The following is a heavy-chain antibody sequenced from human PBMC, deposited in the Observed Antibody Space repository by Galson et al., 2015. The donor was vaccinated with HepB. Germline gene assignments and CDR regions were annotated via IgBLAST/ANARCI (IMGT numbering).Heavy chain of an antibody. Sequence: SVKVSCKAPGYTFTGYDIHWVRQAPGHGLEWMGRFHPKSGDTKYAQKFQGWVTMTRDTSINIAYMEVTRLRSDDPAVYYCAREESGYYDAFDIWGQGTMVTVSS. D-gene: IGHD3-9*01. CDR2: FHPKSGDT. J-gene: IGHJ3*02. V-gene: IGHV1-2*04. CDR3: AREESGYYDAFDI. CDR1: GYTFTGYD.